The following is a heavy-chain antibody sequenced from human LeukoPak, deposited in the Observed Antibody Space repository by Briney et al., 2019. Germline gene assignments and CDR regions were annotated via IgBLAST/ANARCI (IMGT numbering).Heavy chain of an antibody. J-gene: IGHJ5*02. Sequence: ASVKVSCKVSGYTFTDYYMHWVRHAPGQGLEWMGWISAYNGNTNYAQKLQGRVTMTTDTSTSTAYMELRSLRSDATAVYYCAKTFSSSNGYHWFDPWGQGTLVTVSS. D-gene: IGHD6-13*01. V-gene: IGHV1-18*04. CDR1: GYTFTDYY. CDR2: ISAYNGNT. CDR3: AKTFSSSNGYHWFDP.